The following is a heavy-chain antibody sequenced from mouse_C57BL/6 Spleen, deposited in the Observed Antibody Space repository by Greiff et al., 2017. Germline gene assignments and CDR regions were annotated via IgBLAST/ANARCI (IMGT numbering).Heavy chain of an antibody. CDR1: GYTFTSYW. J-gene: IGHJ2*01. Sequence: QVQLQQPGAELVMPGASVKLSCKASGYTFTSYWMHWVKQRPGQGLEWIGEIDPSASYTNYNQKFKGKSTLTVDKSSSTAYMQLSSLTSEDSTVYYCARRYYYGSSGYCDYWGQGTTLTVSS. D-gene: IGHD1-1*01. V-gene: IGHV1-69*01. CDR2: IDPSASYT. CDR3: ARRYYYGSSGYCDY.